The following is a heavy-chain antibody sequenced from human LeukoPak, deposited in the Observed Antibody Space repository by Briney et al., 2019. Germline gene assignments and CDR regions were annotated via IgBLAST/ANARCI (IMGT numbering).Heavy chain of an antibody. CDR3: ARDHHGIHSAFDV. V-gene: IGHV3-30-3*01. J-gene: IGHJ3*01. CDR2: ISFDGTNK. Sequence: HSGRSLRLSCAASGFTFSNSAMHWVRQAPGKGLEWVAVISFDGTNKYYADSVKGRFTISRDNAKNTLYLQMSSLRAEDTAVYYCARDHHGIHSAFDVWGQGTMVTVS. CDR1: GFTFSNSA. D-gene: IGHD1-14*01.